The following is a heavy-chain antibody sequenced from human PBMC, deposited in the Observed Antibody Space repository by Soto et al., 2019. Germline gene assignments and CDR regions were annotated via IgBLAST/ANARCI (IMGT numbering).Heavy chain of an antibody. Sequence: GASVKVSCKASGGTFSSYAISWVRQAPGQGLEWMGRIIPIFGTANYAQKFQGRVTITADESTSTAYMELSSLRSEDTAVYYCARGGYYDSSGYYYYYYGMDVWGQGTTVTVSS. CDR1: GGTFSSYA. J-gene: IGHJ6*02. CDR3: ARGGYYDSSGYYYYYYGMDV. CDR2: IIPIFGTA. D-gene: IGHD3-22*01. V-gene: IGHV1-69*13.